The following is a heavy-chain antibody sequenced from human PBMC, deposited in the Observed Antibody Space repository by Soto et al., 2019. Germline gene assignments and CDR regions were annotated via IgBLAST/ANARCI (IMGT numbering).Heavy chain of an antibody. CDR1: GYSIRSGYF. Sequence: SETLSLTCAVSGYSIRSGYFWGWIRQPPGKGLEWIGSMYHSGITYYNLSLKSRVTISVDTSKNQLSLKLGSATAADTAVYYCARSSYITSAQLYYGMDVWGQGTTVTVSS. D-gene: IGHD3-10*01. CDR2: MYHSGIT. V-gene: IGHV4-38-2*01. J-gene: IGHJ6*02. CDR3: ARSSYITSAQLYYGMDV.